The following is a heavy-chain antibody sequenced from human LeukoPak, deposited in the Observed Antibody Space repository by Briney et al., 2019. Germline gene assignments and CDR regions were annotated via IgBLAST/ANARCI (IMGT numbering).Heavy chain of an antibody. D-gene: IGHD1-1*01. CDR1: GGSISSGGYY. J-gene: IGHJ4*02. V-gene: IGHV4-31*03. Sequence: SETLSLTCTVSGGSISSGGYYWSWIRQHPGKGLEWIGYIYYSGSTYYNPSLKSRVTISVDTSKNQFSLKLSSVTAADTVVYYCARDTSGTTYDSWGQGTLVTVSS. CDR2: IYYSGST. CDR3: ARDTSGTTYDS.